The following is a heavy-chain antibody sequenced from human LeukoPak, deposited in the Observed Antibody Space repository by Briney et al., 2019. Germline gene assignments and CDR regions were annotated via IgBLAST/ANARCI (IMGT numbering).Heavy chain of an antibody. CDR1: GGSISSHY. V-gene: IGHV4-59*11. CDR3: ARAAADPYYYYYYMDV. CDR2: IYYSGST. D-gene: IGHD6-13*01. J-gene: IGHJ6*03. Sequence: SETLSLTCTVSGGSISSHYWSWIRQPPGKGLEWIGYIYYSGSTNYNPSLKSRVTISVDTSKNQFSLKLSSVTAADTAVYYCARAAADPYYYYYYMDVWGKGTTVTVS.